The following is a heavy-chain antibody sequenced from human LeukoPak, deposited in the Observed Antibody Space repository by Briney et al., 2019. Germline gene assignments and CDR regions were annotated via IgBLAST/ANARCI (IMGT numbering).Heavy chain of an antibody. CDR3: SKGLYGWLSDTDY. CDR2: IYSGGST. CDR1: GFAVSSNY. V-gene: IGHV3-53*01. Sequence: GGSLRLSFAASGFAVSSNYMSWVRPAPGKGLEWVSVIYSGGSTYYAYSVKGRFTISRDNSKNTLYLHMSSLRVSDTAVYYCSKGLYGWLSDTDYWGQGTLVSVYS. D-gene: IGHD3-9*01. J-gene: IGHJ4*02.